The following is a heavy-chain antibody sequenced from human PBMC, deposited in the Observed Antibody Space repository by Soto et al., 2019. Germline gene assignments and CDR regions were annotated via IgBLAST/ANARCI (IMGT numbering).Heavy chain of an antibody. Sequence: GASVKVSCKASGGTFSSYAISWVRQAPGQGLEWMGGIIPILGIANYAQKFQGRVTITADKSTSTAYMELRSLRSDDTAVYYCARVPPKAEAPIDYYGMDVWGQGTTVTVSS. D-gene: IGHD3-16*02. J-gene: IGHJ6*02. V-gene: IGHV1-69*10. CDR1: GGTFSSYA. CDR2: IIPILGIA. CDR3: ARVPPKAEAPIDYYGMDV.